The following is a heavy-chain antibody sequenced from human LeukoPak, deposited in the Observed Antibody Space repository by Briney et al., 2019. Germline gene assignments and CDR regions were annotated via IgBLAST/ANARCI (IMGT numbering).Heavy chain of an antibody. V-gene: IGHV4-30-4*08. D-gene: IGHD3-10*01. CDR2: ISYSGNT. Sequence: SETLSLTCTVSGGSISSGGYYWSWIRQPPGKGLEWIGYISYSGNTFYNPSLKSRVTTSVDTSKNQFSLKLSSVTVADTAVYYCARDRKYGSESLRRLDYWGQGTLVTVSS. CDR1: GGSISSGGYY. J-gene: IGHJ4*02. CDR3: ARDRKYGSESLRRLDY.